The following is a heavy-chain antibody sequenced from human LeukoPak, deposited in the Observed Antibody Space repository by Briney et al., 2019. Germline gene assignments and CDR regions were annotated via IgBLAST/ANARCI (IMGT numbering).Heavy chain of an antibody. CDR1: GFTFGVYA. CDR2: IRSKAYGGTT. D-gene: IGHD6-6*01. J-gene: IGHJ4*02. CDR3: TRYSSSWDYFDY. V-gene: IGHV3-49*04. Sequence: GGSLRLSCTASGFTFGVYAMSWVRQAPGNGLEWDGFIRSKAYGGTTEYAASEKGRFTISRDDYKTIAYLQMISLKTEDTAVYYCTRYSSSWDYFDYWGQGTLVTVSS.